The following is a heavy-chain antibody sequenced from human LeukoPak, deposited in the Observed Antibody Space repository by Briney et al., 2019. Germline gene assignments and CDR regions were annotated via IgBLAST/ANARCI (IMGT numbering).Heavy chain of an antibody. J-gene: IGHJ5*02. Sequence: GVSLRLSCAASGFTFSSYAMSWVRQGPGKGLEWVSAISGSGGSTYYADSVKGRFTISRDNSKNTLYLQMNSLRAEDTAVYYCAKPSEVATIMVFDPWGQGTLVTVSS. CDR2: ISGSGGST. D-gene: IGHD5-12*01. CDR1: GFTFSSYA. CDR3: AKPSEVATIMVFDP. V-gene: IGHV3-23*01.